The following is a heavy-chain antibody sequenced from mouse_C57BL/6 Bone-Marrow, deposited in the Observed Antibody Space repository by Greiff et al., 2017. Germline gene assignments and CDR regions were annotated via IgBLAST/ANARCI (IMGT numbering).Heavy chain of an antibody. CDR3: ARSGYYGSRWYFDV. D-gene: IGHD1-1*01. CDR2: IYPSDSET. V-gene: IGHV1-61*01. Sequence: LQQPGAELVRPGSSVKLSCKASGYTFTSYWMDWVKQRPGQGLEWIGNIYPSDSETHYNQKFKDKATLTVDKSSSTAYMQLSSLTSEDSAVYYCARSGYYGSRWYFDVWGTGTTVTVSS. CDR1: GYTFTSYW. J-gene: IGHJ1*03.